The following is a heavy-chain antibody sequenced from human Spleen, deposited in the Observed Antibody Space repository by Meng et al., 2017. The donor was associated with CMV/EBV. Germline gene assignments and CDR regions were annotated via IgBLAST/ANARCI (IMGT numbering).Heavy chain of an antibody. CDR3: ARGLGLSYFDY. D-gene: IGHD2/OR15-2a*01. CDR1: GFTFSSYA. Sequence: GESLKISCAASGFTFSSYAMSWVRQAPGKGLEWVSAISGSGNYIYYTDSVKGRFTISRNNAKNSLYLQMNSLRAEDTAVYYCARGLGLSYFDYWGQGTLVTVSS. J-gene: IGHJ4*02. CDR2: ISGSGNYI. V-gene: IGHV3-21*01.